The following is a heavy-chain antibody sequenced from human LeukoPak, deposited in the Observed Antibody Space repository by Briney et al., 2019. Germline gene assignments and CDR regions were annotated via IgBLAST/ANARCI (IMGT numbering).Heavy chain of an antibody. D-gene: IGHD1-14*01. CDR1: PDPTTSNF. CDR3: AREIVGGFNPGAY. Sequence: PSETLSLTCTVSPDPTTSNFWSWVRQPPWKDLEWIGEIHRSGSTNYNPSLQSRVTISIDRTKNQIALELSSGTDADTAVYCCAREIVGGFNPGAYWGQGTLVTVSS. V-gene: IGHV4-4*01. CDR2: IHRSGST. J-gene: IGHJ4*02.